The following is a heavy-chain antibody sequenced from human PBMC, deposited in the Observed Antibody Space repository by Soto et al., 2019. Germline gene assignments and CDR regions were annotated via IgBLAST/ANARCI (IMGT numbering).Heavy chain of an antibody. CDR1: GFTFSSYA. J-gene: IGHJ6*02. CDR3: ARIPVWFGDPRSYYYYGMDV. D-gene: IGHD3-10*01. Sequence: PGGSLRLSCAASGFTFSSYAMHWVRQAPGKGLEWVAVISYDGSNKYYADSVKGRFTISRDNSKNTLYLQMNSLRAEDTAVYYWARIPVWFGDPRSYYYYGMDVWGQGTTVTVSS. V-gene: IGHV3-30-3*01. CDR2: ISYDGSNK.